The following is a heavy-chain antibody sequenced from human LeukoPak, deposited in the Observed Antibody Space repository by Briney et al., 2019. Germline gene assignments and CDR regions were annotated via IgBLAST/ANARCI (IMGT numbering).Heavy chain of an antibody. CDR1: GFTFSSYI. J-gene: IGHJ6*02. CDR2: ISSSSSYI. V-gene: IGHV3-21*01. CDR3: ARDPPYSSGWYRSGPDV. Sequence: GGSLKLSCAASGFTFSSYIMNWVRQAPGKGLEWVSSISSSSSYIYYADSVKGRFTISRDNAKNSLYLHMNSLRAEDTAVYYCARDPPYSSGWYRSGPDVWGQGTTVTVSS. D-gene: IGHD6-19*01.